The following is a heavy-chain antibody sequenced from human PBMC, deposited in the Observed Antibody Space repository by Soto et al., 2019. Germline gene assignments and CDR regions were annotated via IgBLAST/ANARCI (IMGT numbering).Heavy chain of an antibody. Sequence: QVQLVQSGAEVKNPGASVKVSCRTSGYTFTDYYLHWVRQAPGQGLEWMGWINPQSGGTNYAQRFRDWVTLTRDSSISTAYMKLSRLKSDSTAVYYCARVPNFFEYSSPTPAYHFDYWGQGTLVTVSS. D-gene: IGHD6-6*01. CDR2: INPQSGGT. J-gene: IGHJ4*02. V-gene: IGHV1-2*04. CDR3: ARVPNFFEYSSPTPAYHFDY. CDR1: GYTFTDYY.